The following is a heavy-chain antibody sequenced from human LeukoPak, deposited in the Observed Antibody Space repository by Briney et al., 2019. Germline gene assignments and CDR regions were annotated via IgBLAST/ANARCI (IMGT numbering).Heavy chain of an antibody. CDR3: VRVGDYTRAASHDTRFDP. CDR2: IYHSGNT. CDR1: GGSISSGGYY. D-gene: IGHD3-3*01. J-gene: IGHJ5*02. Sequence: IPSQTLSLTCTVSGGSISSGGYYWSWIRQLPGKGLEWIGNIYHSGNTVYKPSLRSRVTMSVDTSKNQFSLKLTSVTAADTGVYYCVRVGDYTRAASHDTRFDPWGQGTLVTVSS. V-gene: IGHV4-31*03.